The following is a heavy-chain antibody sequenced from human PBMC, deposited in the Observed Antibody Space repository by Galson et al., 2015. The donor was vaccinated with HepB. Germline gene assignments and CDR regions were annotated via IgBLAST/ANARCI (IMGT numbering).Heavy chain of an antibody. CDR2: IQQHGSEI. J-gene: IGHJ4*02. CDR1: GFKFNNYW. CDR3: ARGLIAAAAGR. D-gene: IGHD6-13*01. V-gene: IGHV3-7*01. Sequence: SLRLSCAASGFKFNNYWMTWVRQAPGRGLEWVANIQQHGSEINYVDSVRGRFTISRDNAKNSLYLQMNSLRADDTAVYYCARGLIAAAAGRWGQGTLVTVSS.